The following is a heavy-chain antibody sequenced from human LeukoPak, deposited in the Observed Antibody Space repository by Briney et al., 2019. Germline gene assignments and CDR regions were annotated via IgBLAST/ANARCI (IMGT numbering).Heavy chain of an antibody. CDR2: ISHSGSTI. D-gene: IGHD3-22*01. Sequence: PGGSLRLSCVASGYMFNTYYMSWIRQSPEKGLEWLSYISHSGSTIYYADSVKGRFTISRDNAKNTLYLQMNSLRAEDTAVYYCAKVMIVVVAGAFDIWGQGTMVTVSS. V-gene: IGHV3-11*01. CDR1: GYMFNTYY. CDR3: AKVMIVVVAGAFDI. J-gene: IGHJ3*02.